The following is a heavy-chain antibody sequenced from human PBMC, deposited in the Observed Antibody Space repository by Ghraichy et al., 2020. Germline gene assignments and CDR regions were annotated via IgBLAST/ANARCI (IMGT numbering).Heavy chain of an antibody. CDR1: GDSVSSNNVA. V-gene: IGHV6-1*01. Sequence: SETLSLTCAISGDSVSSNNVAWNWIRQSPSRGLEWLGRTYYEFKWYNDYAVSVRSRITVNPDTSKNQISLQLNSLTPEDTAVYYCARGHNSAFDIWGQGTMVTVSS. CDR2: TYYEFKWYN. D-gene: IGHD2/OR15-2a*01. CDR3: ARGHNSAFDI. J-gene: IGHJ3*02.